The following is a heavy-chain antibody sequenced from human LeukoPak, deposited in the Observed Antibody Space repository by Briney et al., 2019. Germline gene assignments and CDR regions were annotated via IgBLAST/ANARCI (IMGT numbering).Heavy chain of an antibody. J-gene: IGHJ3*02. CDR1: GYTFTNYG. V-gene: IGHV1-18*01. Sequence: EASVKVSCKTSGYTFTNYGIGWVRQAPGLGLEWMGWISAYNGNTNYAQKVQGRVTMTTDTSTSTAYMELRSLRFDDTAVYYCARDQSVRLLQTSSTYFKHVFAIWGQGSMVTVSS. CDR2: ISAYNGNT. CDR3: ARDQSVRLLQTSSTYFKHVFAI. D-gene: IGHD6-13*01.